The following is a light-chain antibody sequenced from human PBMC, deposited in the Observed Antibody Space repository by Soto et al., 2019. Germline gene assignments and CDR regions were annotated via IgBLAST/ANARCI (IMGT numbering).Light chain of an antibody. V-gene: IGKV4-1*01. CDR2: WAS. CDR1: QSVLYSPNNKNY. Sequence: DIVMTQSPDSLAVSLGERATINCKSSQSVLYSPNNKNYLAWYQQKPGQPPKLLVYWASTRESGVPDRFSGRGSETYFTLTINSLQAEDVAVYYCQQYINAPQTFGQGTKVEIK. J-gene: IGKJ1*01. CDR3: QQYINAPQT.